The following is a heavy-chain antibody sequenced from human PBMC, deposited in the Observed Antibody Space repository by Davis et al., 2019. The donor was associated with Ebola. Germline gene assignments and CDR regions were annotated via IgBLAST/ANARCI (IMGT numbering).Heavy chain of an antibody. Sequence: SVKVSCKASGGIFRNFAISWVRQAPGQGLEGLGVIIPLFGTANYAQKFRGRVTITADKSTSTAYMELSSLRSEDTAVYYCAVRPVLVPAAMPADYYGMDVWGQGTTVTVSS. V-gene: IGHV1-69*06. D-gene: IGHD2-2*01. CDR1: GGIFRNFA. CDR2: IIPLFGTA. CDR3: AVRPVLVPAAMPADYYGMDV. J-gene: IGHJ6*02.